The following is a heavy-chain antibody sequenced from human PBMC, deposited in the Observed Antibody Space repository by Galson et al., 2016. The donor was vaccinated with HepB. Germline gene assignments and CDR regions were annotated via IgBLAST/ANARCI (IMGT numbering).Heavy chain of an antibody. V-gene: IGHV1-3*04. CDR2: VDTGNGDT. D-gene: IGHD6-19*01. CDR3: ANGWDSGRHYAY. J-gene: IGHJ4*02. CDR1: GYTFTSHL. Sequence: SVKVSCKASGYTFTSHLIYWVRQAPGQGLEWLGWVDTGNGDTRSSQKFQDRVTFTRDTSSNKAYMELTSLRSEDTAVYYCANGWDSGRHYAYWGQGTLVTFAS.